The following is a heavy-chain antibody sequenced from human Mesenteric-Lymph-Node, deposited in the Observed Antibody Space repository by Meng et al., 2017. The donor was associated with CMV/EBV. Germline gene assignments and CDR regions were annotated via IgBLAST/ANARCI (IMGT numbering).Heavy chain of an antibody. V-gene: IGHV3-53*01. CDR3: ARDQRGYDSSGYGYYGMDV. Sequence: GESLKISCAASGFTFSSYNMNWVRQAPGEGLEWVSVIYSGGSTYYADSVKGRFTISRDNSKNTLYLQMNSLRAEDTAVYYCARDQRGYDSSGYGYYGMDVWGQGTTVTVSS. J-gene: IGHJ6*02. CDR2: IYSGGST. D-gene: IGHD3-22*01. CDR1: GFTFSSYN.